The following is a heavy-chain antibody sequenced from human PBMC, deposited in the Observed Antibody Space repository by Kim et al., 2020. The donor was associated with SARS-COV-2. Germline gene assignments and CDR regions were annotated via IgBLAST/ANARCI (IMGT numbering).Heavy chain of an antibody. D-gene: IGHD5-12*01. V-gene: IGHV4-31*02. J-gene: IGHJ6*02. CDR3: ARDKGSGYGEYYGMDV. Sequence: LKSRVTISVETSKNQFSLKLSSVTAEDTAVYYCARDKGSGYGEYYGMDVWGQGTTVTVSS.